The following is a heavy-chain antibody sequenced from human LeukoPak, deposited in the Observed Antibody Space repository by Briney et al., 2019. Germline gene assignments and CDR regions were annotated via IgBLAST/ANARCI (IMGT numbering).Heavy chain of an antibody. CDR2: THYTGNT. CDR3: AKWSSTLKAFDF. V-gene: IGHV4-59*08. J-gene: IGHJ4*02. CDR1: SDSINYYY. Sequence: SETLSLTCSVPSDSINYYYWNWIRQPPGKELEWIAYTHYTGNTKSNPSLKSRVTTSVDTSKSQFSLKLSSVTAADTAVYYCAKWSSTLKAFDFWGQGILAIVSS. D-gene: IGHD2-8*01.